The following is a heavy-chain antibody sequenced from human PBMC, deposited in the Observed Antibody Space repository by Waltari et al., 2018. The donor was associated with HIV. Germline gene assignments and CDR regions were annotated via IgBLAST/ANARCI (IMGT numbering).Heavy chain of an antibody. D-gene: IGHD3-9*01. Sequence: EALLLESGGDFVQPGGSLRLSCVGSGFTFSNYAMIWVRQAPGKGLEWVSAIAASYGNTYYADSVRVRFTISKDNSANSLYLQMNSLRAEDTALYYCARILISGAFDIWGQGTMVAVSS. J-gene: IGHJ3*02. V-gene: IGHV3-23*01. CDR3: ARILISGAFDI. CDR2: IAASYGNT. CDR1: GFTFSNYA.